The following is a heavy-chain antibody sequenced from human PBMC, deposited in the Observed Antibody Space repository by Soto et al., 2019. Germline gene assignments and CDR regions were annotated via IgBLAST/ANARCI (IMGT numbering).Heavy chain of an antibody. CDR2: IKQDGSQK. J-gene: IGHJ4*02. D-gene: IGHD2-8*01. V-gene: IGHV3-7*01. CDR1: GFTFGIYW. CDR3: ARDYGVVSL. Sequence: PGGSLRLSCAGSGFTFGIYWMTWVRQPPGKGLEWVANIKQDGSQKYYVDSVKGRFTISRDNAKNSVYLQMNSLRAEDTAVYFCARDYGVVSLWGQGTLVTVSS.